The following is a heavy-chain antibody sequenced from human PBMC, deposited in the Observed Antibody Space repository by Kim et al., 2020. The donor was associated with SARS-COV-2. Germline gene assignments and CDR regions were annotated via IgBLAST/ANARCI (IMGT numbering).Heavy chain of an antibody. V-gene: IGHV4-59*01. CDR3: ARGASTFDF. J-gene: IGHJ4*02. CDR1: GGSMSSYY. CDR2: IFSSGKT. Sequence: SETLSLTCTVSGGSMSSYYLSWNRQPPGEVLEWIGYIFSSGKTNYNPSLKSRVTIPVDTSKNQFSLKLSSVTAADTAVYYCARGASTFDFWGQGTMVTVSS. D-gene: IGHD3-16*01.